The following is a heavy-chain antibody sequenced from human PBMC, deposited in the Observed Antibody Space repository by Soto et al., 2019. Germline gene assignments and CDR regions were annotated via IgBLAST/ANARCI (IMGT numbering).Heavy chain of an antibody. D-gene: IGHD1-26*01. J-gene: IGHJ4*02. CDR2: IYYSGST. CDR1: GGSINSFY. Sequence: SETLSLTCTVSGGSINSFYCTWIRQPPGKGLEWIGYIYYSGSTNYNPSLKSRVTISVDTSKNQFSLKLSSVTAADTAVYYCARATTYIDYWGQGTLVTVSS. V-gene: IGHV4-59*01. CDR3: ARATTYIDY.